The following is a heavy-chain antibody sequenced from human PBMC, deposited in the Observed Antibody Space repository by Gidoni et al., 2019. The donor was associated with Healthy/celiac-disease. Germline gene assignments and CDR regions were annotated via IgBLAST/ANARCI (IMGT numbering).Heavy chain of an antibody. V-gene: IGHV3-33*01. CDR1: VFPFSSSG. J-gene: IGHJ4*02. CDR3: ARDKDGCSGGSCYPVYYFDY. Sequence: QVQLVESGGGVVQPGRSLRLSCAASVFPFSSSGMPWVRQAPGKGLEWVAVIWYDGNNNNYADAVKGRVTISRDNSKNTLYLKMNSLRAEDTAVYYCARDKDGCSGGSCYPVYYFDYWGQGTLVTVSS. D-gene: IGHD2-15*01. CDR2: IWYDGNNN.